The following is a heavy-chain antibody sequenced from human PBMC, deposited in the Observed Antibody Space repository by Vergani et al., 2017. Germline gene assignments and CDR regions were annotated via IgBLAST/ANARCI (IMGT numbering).Heavy chain of an antibody. V-gene: IGHV3-21*01. J-gene: IGHJ4*02. CDR3: ARDLLPGTLLLLAY. CDR2: ISGNNDDV. Sequence: EVQVVESGGGLVQPGGSLRLSCAASGFIFSHYSMNWVRQAPGKGLEWVSSISGNNDDVYYADSVKGRFTISRDNAKNSLYLDMSSLRAEDTAVYYCARDLLPGTLLLLAYWGQGTLISVSS. CDR1: GFIFSHYS. D-gene: IGHD1-7*01.